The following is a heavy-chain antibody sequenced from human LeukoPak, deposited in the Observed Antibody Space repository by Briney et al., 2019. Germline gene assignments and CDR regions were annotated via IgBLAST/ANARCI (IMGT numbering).Heavy chain of an antibody. D-gene: IGHD3-10*01. V-gene: IGHV4-34*01. CDR2: INHSGST. Sequence: SETLSLTCAVYGGSFSGYYWSWIRQPPGKGLEWIGEINHSGSTNYNPSLKSRVTISVDTSKNQFSLKLSSVTAADTAVYYCARVRRPSITMVRRVIDYWGQGTLVTVSS. J-gene: IGHJ4*02. CDR1: GGSFSGYY. CDR3: ARVRRPSITMVRRVIDY.